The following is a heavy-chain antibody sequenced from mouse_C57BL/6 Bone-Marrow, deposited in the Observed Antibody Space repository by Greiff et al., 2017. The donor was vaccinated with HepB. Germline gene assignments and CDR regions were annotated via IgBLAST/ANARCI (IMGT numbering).Heavy chain of an antibody. CDR3: ARRPGTGNFDY. CDR2: ISDGGSYT. CDR1: GFTFSSYA. V-gene: IGHV5-4*01. D-gene: IGHD4-1*01. Sequence: EVHLVESGGGLVKPGGSLKLSCAASGFTFSSYAMSWVRQTPEKRLEWVATISDGGSYTYYPDNVKGRFTISRDNAKNNLYLQMSHLKSEDTAMYYCARRPGTGNFDYWGQGTTLTVSS. J-gene: IGHJ2*01.